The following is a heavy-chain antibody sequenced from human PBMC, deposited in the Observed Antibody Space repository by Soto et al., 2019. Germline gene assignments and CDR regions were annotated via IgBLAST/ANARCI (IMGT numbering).Heavy chain of an antibody. J-gene: IGHJ4*02. CDR3: AREMGGTYLDH. V-gene: IGHV4-30-2*01. CDR1: GGSITSDYYA. Sequence: SETLSLTCAVSGGSITSDYYAWSWIRQPPGKALEWIGYIYDSGTAYYNPSLQSRVSMSVDISKNQFSLKLTSVTAADTAVYFCAREMGGTYLDHWGQGALVTVSS. D-gene: IGHD1-26*01. CDR2: IYDSGTA.